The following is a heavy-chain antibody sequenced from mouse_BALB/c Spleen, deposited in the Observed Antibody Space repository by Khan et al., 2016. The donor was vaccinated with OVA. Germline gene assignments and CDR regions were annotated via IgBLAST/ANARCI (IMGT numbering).Heavy chain of an antibody. D-gene: IGHD1-1*01. V-gene: IGHV5-9-3*01. CDR3: ARHNYGPFAL. Sequence: EVELVESGGGLVKPGGSLKLSCAASGFTFSNFAMSWVRQTPEKRLEWVATISSVSTYTYYPDSVKGRFTISRDNAKNTLYLQMSSLRSEDTAMXYCARHNYGPFALWGQGTLVTVSA. CDR2: ISSVSTYT. CDR1: GFTFSNFA. J-gene: IGHJ3*01.